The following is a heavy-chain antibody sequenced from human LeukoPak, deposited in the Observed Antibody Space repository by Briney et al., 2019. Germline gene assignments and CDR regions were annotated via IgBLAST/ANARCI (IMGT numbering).Heavy chain of an antibody. CDR1: GYTLTELS. CDR3: ARERGDY. Sequence: AASVKVSCKVSGYTLTELSMHWVRQAPGKGLEWMGGFDPEDGETIYAQKFQGRVTTTRDMSTSTVYMELSSLRSEDTAVYYCARERGDYWGQGTLVTVSS. CDR2: FDPEDGET. V-gene: IGHV1-24*01. D-gene: IGHD3-16*01. J-gene: IGHJ4*02.